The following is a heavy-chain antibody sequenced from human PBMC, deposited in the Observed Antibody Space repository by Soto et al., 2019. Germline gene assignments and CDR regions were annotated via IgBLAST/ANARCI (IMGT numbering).Heavy chain of an antibody. CDR2: ISAYNGNT. Sequence: GASVKVSCKASGYTFTSYGISWVRQAPGQGLEWMGWISAYNGNTNYAQKLQGRVTMTTDTSTSTAYMELRSLRSDDTAVYYCARAISSCWDTPKSTTFDIWGQGTMVTVSS. J-gene: IGHJ3*02. CDR3: ARAISSCWDTPKSTTFDI. CDR1: GYTFTSYG. D-gene: IGHD1-1*01. V-gene: IGHV1-18*01.